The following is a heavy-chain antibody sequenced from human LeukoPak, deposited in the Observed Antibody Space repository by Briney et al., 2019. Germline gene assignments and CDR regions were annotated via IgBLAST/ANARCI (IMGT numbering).Heavy chain of an antibody. J-gene: IGHJ5*02. D-gene: IGHD6-13*01. CDR1: GFTFSSYS. CDR3: ARDRIAAVNWFDP. Sequence: GGSLRLSCAASGFTFSSYSMNWVRQAPGKGLEWVLSISSSSSYIYYADSVKGRFTISRDNAKNSLYLQMNSLRAEDTAVYYCARDRIAAVNWFDPWGQGTLSPSPQ. V-gene: IGHV3-21*01. CDR2: ISSSSSYI.